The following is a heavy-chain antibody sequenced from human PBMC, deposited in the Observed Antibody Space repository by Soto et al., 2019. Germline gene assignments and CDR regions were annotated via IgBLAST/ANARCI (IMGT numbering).Heavy chain of an antibody. J-gene: IGHJ5*02. D-gene: IGHD3-10*01. CDR1: GFTFSSYE. V-gene: IGHV3-48*03. CDR2: ISSSGSTI. Sequence: EVQLVESGGGLVQPGGSLRLSCAASGFTFSSYEMNWVRQAPGKGLEWVSYISSSGSTIYYADSVKGRFTISRDNAKNSLYLQMNSLRAEDTAVYYCVRIPWSGSGPGWFDPWGQGTLVTVSS. CDR3: VRIPWSGSGPGWFDP.